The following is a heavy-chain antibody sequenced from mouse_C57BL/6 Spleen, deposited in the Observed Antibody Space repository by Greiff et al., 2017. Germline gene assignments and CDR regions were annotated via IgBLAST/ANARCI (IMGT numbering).Heavy chain of an antibody. CDR3: ARVEGNYGCFAY. CDR1: GYTFTDYW. V-gene: IGHV1-9*01. J-gene: IGHJ3*01. Sequence: QVQLQQSGAELMKPGASVKLSCKASGYTFTDYWIGWVKQRPGHGLEWIGEILPGGGCTNYNEKFKGKATFTADQSSNTAYMQSSSLTSEDSAIYYCARVEGNYGCFAYWGQGTLVTVSA. CDR2: ILPGGGCT. D-gene: IGHD1-1*02.